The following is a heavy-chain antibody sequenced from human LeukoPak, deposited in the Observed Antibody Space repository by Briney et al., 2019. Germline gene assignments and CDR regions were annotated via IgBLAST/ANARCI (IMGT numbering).Heavy chain of an antibody. J-gene: IGHJ4*02. CDR2: IYYSGST. Sequence: SETLSLTRTVSGGSISSYYWSWIRQPPGKGLEWIGYIYYSGSTNYNPSLKSRVTISVDTSKNQFSLKLSSVTAADTAVYYCARVWRYCSSTSCYASGLFDYWGQGTLVTVSS. CDR3: ARVWRYCSSTSCYASGLFDY. CDR1: GGSISSYY. V-gene: IGHV4-59*01. D-gene: IGHD2-2*01.